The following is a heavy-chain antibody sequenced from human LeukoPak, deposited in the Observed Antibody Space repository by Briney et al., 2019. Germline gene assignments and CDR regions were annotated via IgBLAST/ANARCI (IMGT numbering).Heavy chain of an antibody. CDR3: AREELSNVAFDI. CDR1: GGSVSGYY. Sequence: PSETLSLTCAVYGGSVSGYYWSWIRQPPGKGLEWIGEINHSGSTNYNPSLKSRVTISVDTSKNQFSLKLSYVTAADTAVYYCAREELSNVAFDIWGQGTMVTVSS. J-gene: IGHJ3*02. CDR2: INHSGST. V-gene: IGHV4-34*09. D-gene: IGHD1-26*01.